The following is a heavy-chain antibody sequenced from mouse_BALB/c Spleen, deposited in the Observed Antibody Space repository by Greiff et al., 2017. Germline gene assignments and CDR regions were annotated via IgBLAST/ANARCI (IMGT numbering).Heavy chain of an antibody. CDR2: ISSGGST. CDR1: GFTFSSYA. V-gene: IGHV5-6-5*01. J-gene: IGHJ3*01. D-gene: IGHD2-14*01. Sequence: DVKLVESGGGLVKPGGSLKLSCAASGFTFSSYAMSWVRQTPEKRLEWVASISSGGSTYYPDSVKGRFTISRDNARNILYLQMSSLRSEDTAMYYCARDRYDWFAYWGQGTLVTVSA. CDR3: ARDRYDWFAY.